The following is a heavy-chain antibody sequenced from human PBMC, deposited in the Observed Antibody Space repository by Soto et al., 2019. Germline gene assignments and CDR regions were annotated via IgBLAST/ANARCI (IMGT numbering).Heavy chain of an antibody. Sequence: EVQLVESGGGLVQPGGSLRLSCAASGFTFSGSWMHWVRQAPGKGLDWVSRINGDGSGTSYADLVKGRFTISRDDAKKTLFRQMNGLRAEDTAVYYCARGIFGSGTANDYWGKGTLVTVSS. CDR2: INGDGSGT. CDR1: GFTFSGSW. CDR3: ARGIFGSGTANDY. V-gene: IGHV3-74*01. D-gene: IGHD3-10*01. J-gene: IGHJ4*02.